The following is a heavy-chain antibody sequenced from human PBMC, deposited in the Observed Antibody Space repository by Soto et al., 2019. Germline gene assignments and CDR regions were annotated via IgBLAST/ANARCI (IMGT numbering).Heavy chain of an antibody. CDR1: GFTFSNAW. CDR2: IKSKTDGGTT. V-gene: IGHV3-15*01. J-gene: IGHJ6*03. D-gene: IGHD6-6*01. Sequence: GGSLRLSCAASGFTFSNAWMSWVRQAPGKGLEWVGRIKSKTDGGTTDYAAPVKGRFTISRDDSKNTLYLQMNSLKTEDTAVYYCTTGRNRSSYYYYYYMDVWGKGTTVTVSS. CDR3: TTGRNRSSYYYYYYMDV.